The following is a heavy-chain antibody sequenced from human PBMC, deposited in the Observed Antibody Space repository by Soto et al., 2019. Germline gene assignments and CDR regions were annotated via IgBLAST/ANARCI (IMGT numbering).Heavy chain of an antibody. CDR2: ISYDGSNK. V-gene: IGHV3-30*18. CDR3: AKDSRIVVVTAPYDY. CDR1: GFTFSSYG. D-gene: IGHD2-21*02. Sequence: QVQLVESGGGVVQPGRSLRLSCAASGFTFSSYGMHWVRQAPGKGLEWVAVISYDGSNKYYADSVKGRFTISRDNSKNTLDLQRNSLRAEDTAVYYCAKDSRIVVVTAPYDYWGQGTLVTVSS. J-gene: IGHJ4*02.